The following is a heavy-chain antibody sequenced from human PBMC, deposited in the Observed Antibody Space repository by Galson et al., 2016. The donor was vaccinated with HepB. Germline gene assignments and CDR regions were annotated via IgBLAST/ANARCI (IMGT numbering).Heavy chain of an antibody. CDR2: RYYTGHT. V-gene: IGHV4-61*01. CDR1: GVSVNSTTSY. D-gene: IGHD4-17*01. CDR3: ARFYGEKSCLDP. Sequence: SETLSLTCSVSGVSVNSTTSYWSWIRQPPGRGLEWIGHRYYTGHTAYGPSVRSRVAFSIDTSKNQFSLKLSSVTAADTAVYYCARFYGEKSCLDPWGAGTLVTVSS. J-gene: IGHJ5*02.